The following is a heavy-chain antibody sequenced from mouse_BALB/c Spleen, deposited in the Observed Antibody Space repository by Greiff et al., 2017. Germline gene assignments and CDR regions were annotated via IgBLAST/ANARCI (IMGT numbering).Heavy chain of an antibody. CDR3: AREIFITTAGYAMDY. Sequence: VQLQESGPELVKPGASVKLSCKASGYTFTSYWMNWVKQRPGRGLEWIGRIDPSDSETHYNQKFKDKATLTVDKSSSTAYIQLSSLTSEDSAVYYCAREIFITTAGYAMDYWGQGTSVTVSS. CDR2: IDPSDSET. J-gene: IGHJ4*01. D-gene: IGHD1-2*01. V-gene: IGHV1-74*04. CDR1: GYTFTSYW.